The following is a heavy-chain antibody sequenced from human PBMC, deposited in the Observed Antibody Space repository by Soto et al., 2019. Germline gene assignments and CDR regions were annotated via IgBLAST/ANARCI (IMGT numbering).Heavy chain of an antibody. J-gene: IGHJ4*02. CDR2: IIPIFGTA. Sequence: SVKVSCKASGGTFSSYAISWVRQAPGQGLEWVGGIIPIFGTANYAQKFQGRVTITADESTSTAYMELSSLRSEDTAVYYCARGHYDSSGYYYSSDYWGQGTLVTVSS. CDR3: ARGHYDSSGYYYSSDY. D-gene: IGHD3-22*01. V-gene: IGHV1-69*13. CDR1: GGTFSSYA.